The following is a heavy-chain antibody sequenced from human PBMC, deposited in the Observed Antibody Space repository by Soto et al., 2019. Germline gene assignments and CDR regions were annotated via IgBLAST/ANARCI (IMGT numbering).Heavy chain of an antibody. V-gene: IGHV6-1*01. D-gene: IGHD3-10*01. CDR2: THYRSKWYN. CDR3: GRSVRGLVVKYFDY. CDR1: GDTVSSNSAA. Sequence: PSQTLSLTCAISGDTVSSNSAAWNWIRQSPSRGLEWLGRTHYRSKWYNDYAVSVKSRITINPDTSKNQFSLQLNSVTPEDTAVYYCGRSVRGLVVKYFDYWGQGTLVTVSS. J-gene: IGHJ4*02.